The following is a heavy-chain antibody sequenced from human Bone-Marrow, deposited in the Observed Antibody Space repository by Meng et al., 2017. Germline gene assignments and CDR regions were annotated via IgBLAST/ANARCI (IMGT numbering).Heavy chain of an antibody. CDR1: GGSISSYY. CDR3: ARVRAWMFDY. CDR2: IYYSGST. J-gene: IGHJ4*02. D-gene: IGHD5-12*01. V-gene: IGHV4-59*01. Sequence: ESLKISCTVSGGSISSYYWSWIRQPPGKGLGWIGYIYYSGSTNYNPSLKSRVTISVDTSKNQFSLKLSSVTAADTAVYYCARVRAWMFDYWGQGTLVTVSS.